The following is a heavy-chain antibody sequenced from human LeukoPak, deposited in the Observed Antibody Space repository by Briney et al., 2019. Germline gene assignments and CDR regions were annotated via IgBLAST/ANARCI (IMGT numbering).Heavy chain of an antibody. J-gene: IGHJ3*02. CDR3: ARDGGIYGDYPSGAFDI. D-gene: IGHD4-17*01. CDR1: GFTFSAYT. Sequence: GGSLRLSCSASGFTFSAYTMNWVRQAPGKGLDWVSSISSSGTYINYADSVQGRFTISRDNAKNSLYLQMNSLRAEDTAVYYCARDGGIYGDYPSGAFDIWGQGTMVTVSS. V-gene: IGHV3-21*01. CDR2: ISSSGTYI.